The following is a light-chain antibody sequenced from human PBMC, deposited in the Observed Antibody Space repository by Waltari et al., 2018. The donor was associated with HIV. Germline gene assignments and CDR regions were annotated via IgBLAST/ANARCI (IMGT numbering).Light chain of an antibody. V-gene: IGLV6-57*01. J-gene: IGLJ2*01. Sequence: NFILTQSHSVSESPGKTVTISCTRSSGGIGSTYIQWYQQRPGRPPDTVIYEDSQRPSGVPNRLSGSVDSSSNSASLTISGLKTEDEADYFCQSYDGTTVVFGGGTRLTVL. CDR2: EDS. CDR1: SGGIGSTY. CDR3: QSYDGTTVV.